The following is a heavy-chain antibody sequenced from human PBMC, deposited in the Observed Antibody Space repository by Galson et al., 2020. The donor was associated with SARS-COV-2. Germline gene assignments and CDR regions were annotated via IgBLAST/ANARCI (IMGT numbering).Heavy chain of an antibody. CDR2: ISYDGSNK. CDR1: GFTFSTYG. Sequence: GGSLRLSCAASGFTFSTYGMHWVRQAPGKGLEWVASISYDGSNKYYTDSVKGRFTISRDNSKNTLYLQMNSLRAEDTAVYYCSKASVGDSDFGMDVWGQGTTVTVSS. CDR3: SKASVGDSDFGMDV. D-gene: IGHD3-16*01. J-gene: IGHJ6*02. V-gene: IGHV3-30*18.